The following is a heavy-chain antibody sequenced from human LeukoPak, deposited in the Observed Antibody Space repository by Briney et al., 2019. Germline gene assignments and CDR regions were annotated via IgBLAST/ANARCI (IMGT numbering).Heavy chain of an antibody. CDR2: IYSGGST. J-gene: IGHJ4*02. D-gene: IGHD3-22*01. V-gene: IGHV3-53*01. CDR1: GFTVSSND. Sequence: GGSLRLSCAASGFTVSSNDMSWVRQAPGKGLECVSVIYSGGSTDYADSVKGRLTISRDNSKNTLYLQMNSLRAEDTAVYYCAKDGAPYYYDSSGYFYWGQGTLVTVSS. CDR3: AKDGAPYYYDSSGYFY.